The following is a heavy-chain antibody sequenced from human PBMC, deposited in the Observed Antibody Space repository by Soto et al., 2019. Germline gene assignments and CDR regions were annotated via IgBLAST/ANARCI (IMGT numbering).Heavy chain of an antibody. CDR3: ARNAGGAAAGTSYFDY. V-gene: IGHV5-10-1*01. CDR1: GYSFAGYW. Sequence: GESLKISCKGSGYSFAGYWITWVRQKPGKGLEWMGRIDPSDSQTYYSPSFRGHVTISRDNSKNTLYLQMNSLRAEDTAVYYCARNAGGAAAGTSYFDYWGQGTLVTVSS. J-gene: IGHJ4*02. D-gene: IGHD6-13*01. CDR2: IDPSDSQT.